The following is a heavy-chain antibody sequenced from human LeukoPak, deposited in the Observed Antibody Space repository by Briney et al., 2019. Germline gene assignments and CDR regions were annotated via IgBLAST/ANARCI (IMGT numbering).Heavy chain of an antibody. D-gene: IGHD4-17*01. V-gene: IGHV1-46*01. CDR3: ASWGTTVTTYYDY. CDR2: INPSGGST. Sequence: ASVKVSCKASGYTFTSYYMHWVRQAPGQGLEWMGIINPSGGSTSYAQKFQGRATVTRDTSTSTVYMELSSLRSEDTAVYYCASWGTTVTTYYDYWGQGTLVTVSS. J-gene: IGHJ4*02. CDR1: GYTFTSYY.